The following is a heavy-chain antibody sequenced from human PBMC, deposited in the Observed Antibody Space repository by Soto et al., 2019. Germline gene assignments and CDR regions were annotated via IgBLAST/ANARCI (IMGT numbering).Heavy chain of an antibody. D-gene: IGHD6-6*01. CDR2: IKQDGSEK. CDR3: ARIGGSSHYYGMDV. CDR1: GFTFSSYW. V-gene: IGHV3-7*03. Sequence: PGGSLRLSCAASGFTFSSYWMSWVRQAPGKGLEWVANIKQDGSEKYYVDSVKGRFTISRDNAKNSLYLQMNSLRAEDTAVYYCARIGGSSHYYGMDVWGQGTTVTVSS. J-gene: IGHJ6*02.